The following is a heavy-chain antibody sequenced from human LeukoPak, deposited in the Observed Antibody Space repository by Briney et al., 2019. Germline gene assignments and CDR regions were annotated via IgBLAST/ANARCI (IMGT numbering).Heavy chain of an antibody. D-gene: IGHD5-18*01. CDR1: GGTFSSYA. J-gene: IGHJ5*02. V-gene: IGHV1-69*05. Sequence: SVKVSCKASGGTFSSYAISWVRQAPGQGLEWMGGIIPIFGTANYAQKIQGRVTITTDESTSTAYMELSSLRSEDTAVYYCARGRGYSYGRYNWFDPWGQGTLVTVSS. CDR3: ARGRGYSYGRYNWFDP. CDR2: IIPIFGTA.